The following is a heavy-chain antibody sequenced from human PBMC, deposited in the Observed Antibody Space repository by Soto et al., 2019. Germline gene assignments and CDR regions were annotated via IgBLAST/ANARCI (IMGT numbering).Heavy chain of an antibody. CDR1: GFTFGNAW. CDR3: TTDPPRTYDEYIWGVRGAFDI. D-gene: IGHD3-16*01. CDR2: IKSKTDGGTT. V-gene: IGHV3-15*01. J-gene: IGHJ3*02. Sequence: EVQLVESGGGLVKPGGSLRLSCAASGFTFGNAWMSWVRQAPGQGLEWVGRIKSKTDGGTTDYAAPVKGRFTISRDDSKNTLYLQMNSLKTEDTAVYYCTTDPPRTYDEYIWGVRGAFDIWGQGTMVTVSS.